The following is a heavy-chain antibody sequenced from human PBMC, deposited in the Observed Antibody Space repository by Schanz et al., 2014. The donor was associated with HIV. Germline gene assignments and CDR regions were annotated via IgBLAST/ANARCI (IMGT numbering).Heavy chain of an antibody. V-gene: IGHV3-9*01. D-gene: IGHD6-6*01. CDR3: AKDSSTSRPYRIDI. J-gene: IGHJ6*02. CDR1: GFTFDDYA. Sequence: EVQLVESGGALVQPGRSLRLSCAASGFTFDDYAMHWVRQAPGKGLEWVSGISWNSVSIGYAESVKGRFTISRDNANSSLYMELNRLRGDDTAWYYCAKDSSTSRPYRIDIWGQGTTVTVSS. CDR2: ISWNSVSI.